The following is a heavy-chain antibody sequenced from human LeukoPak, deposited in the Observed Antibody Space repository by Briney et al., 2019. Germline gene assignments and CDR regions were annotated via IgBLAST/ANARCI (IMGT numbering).Heavy chain of an antibody. J-gene: IGHJ6*04. CDR1: EFTFSTYW. CDR3: ARRAANYDFWSGYNV. Sequence: GGSLRLSCAASEFTFSTYWMSWIRQAPGKGLEWVASIKQDGSEKYYVDSVKGRFTISRDNAKNSAYLQMNSMRAEDMAVYYCARRAANYDFWSGYNVWGKGTTVTVSS. V-gene: IGHV3-7*01. CDR2: IKQDGSEK. D-gene: IGHD3-3*01.